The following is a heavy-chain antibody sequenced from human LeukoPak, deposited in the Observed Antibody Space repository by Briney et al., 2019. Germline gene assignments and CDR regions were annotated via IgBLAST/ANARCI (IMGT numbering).Heavy chain of an antibody. V-gene: IGHV3-48*04. CDR1: GFTFDDYG. CDR3: ARVYEQQLTRGWFDP. CDR2: ISSSGSTI. J-gene: IGHJ5*02. D-gene: IGHD6-13*01. Sequence: SGGSLGLSCAASGFTFDDYGMTWVRQTPGKGLEWVSYISSSGSTIYYADSVKGRFTISRDNAKNSLYLQMNSLRAEDTAVYYCARVYEQQLTRGWFDPWGQGTLVTVSS.